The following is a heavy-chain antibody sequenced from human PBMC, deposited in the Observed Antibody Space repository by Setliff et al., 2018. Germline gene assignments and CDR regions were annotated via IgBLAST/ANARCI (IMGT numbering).Heavy chain of an antibody. D-gene: IGHD2-8*01. J-gene: IGHJ4*02. CDR2: IYSSGST. CDR3: AREGFYCTNGVCYRPLDY. CDR1: GDSIINYY. V-gene: IGHV4-4*08. Sequence: PSETLSLTCTVSGDSIINYYWSWIRQSPGKGLEWIGNIYSSGSTNYNPSLKSRVTISVDTSKNQFSLNLTSVTAADTAVYYCAREGFYCTNGVCYRPLDYWGQGTLVTVSS.